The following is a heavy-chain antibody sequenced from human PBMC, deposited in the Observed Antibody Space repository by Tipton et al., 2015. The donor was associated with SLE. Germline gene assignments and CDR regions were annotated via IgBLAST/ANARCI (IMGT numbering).Heavy chain of an antibody. Sequence: SGFTFSSYGMHWVRQAPGKGLEWVAFIRYDGSNKYYADSVKGQFTISRDNSKNTLYLQMNSLRAEDTAVYYCAKGEQWLVLYWGQGTLVTVSS. CDR1: GFTFSSYG. J-gene: IGHJ4*02. CDR2: IRYDGSNK. V-gene: IGHV3-30*02. CDR3: AKGEQWLVLY. D-gene: IGHD6-19*01.